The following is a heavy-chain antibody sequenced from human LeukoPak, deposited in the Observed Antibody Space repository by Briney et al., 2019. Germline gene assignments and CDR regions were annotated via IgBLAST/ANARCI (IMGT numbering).Heavy chain of an antibody. Sequence: GGSLRLSCAVSGFTFSSYWMNWVRQAPGKGLEWVANIKQDGSEKDYVDSVKGRFTISRDNAKSSLFLQMNDLRAEDTAVYYCAKGGRGNGEVYWGQGTLVTVS. CDR3: AKGGRGNGEVY. CDR1: GFTFSSYW. D-gene: IGHD2-8*01. J-gene: IGHJ4*02. V-gene: IGHV3-7*01. CDR2: IKQDGSEK.